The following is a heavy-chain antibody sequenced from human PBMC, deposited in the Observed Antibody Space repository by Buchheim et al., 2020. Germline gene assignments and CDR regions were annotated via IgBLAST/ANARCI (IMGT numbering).Heavy chain of an antibody. Sequence: QVQLVESGGGVVQPGRSLRLSCAASGFTFSSYGMHWVRQAPGKGLEWVAVISYDGSNKYYADSVKGRFTISRDNAKNTLYLQMNSLRAEDTAVYYCAKDYYYDSSGYEYYFDYWGQRTL. CDR2: ISYDGSNK. CDR1: GFTFSSYG. CDR3: AKDYYYDSSGYEYYFDY. J-gene: IGHJ4*02. D-gene: IGHD3-22*01. V-gene: IGHV3-30*18.